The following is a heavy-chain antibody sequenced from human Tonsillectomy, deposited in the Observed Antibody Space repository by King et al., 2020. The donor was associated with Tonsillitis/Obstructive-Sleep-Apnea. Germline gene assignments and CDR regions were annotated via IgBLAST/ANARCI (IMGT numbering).Heavy chain of an antibody. J-gene: IGHJ4*01. CDR1: GFTFSSFA. D-gene: IGHD3-10*01. CDR2: ISSSGDGT. Sequence: VQLVESGGGLVQPGGSLRLSCAASGFTFSSFAMSWVRQAPGKGLEWVSAISSSGDGTYYAGSVTGRFSISRDNSKNTLYLQMNSLRAEDTAVYYCARGFGDYLYYFDYWGRNPGHRLL. CDR3: ARGFGDYLYYFDY. V-gene: IGHV3-23*04.